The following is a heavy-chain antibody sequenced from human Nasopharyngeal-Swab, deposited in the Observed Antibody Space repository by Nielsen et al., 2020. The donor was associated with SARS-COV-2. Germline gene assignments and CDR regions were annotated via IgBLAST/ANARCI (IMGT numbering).Heavy chain of an antibody. CDR2: IWYDGSNK. V-gene: IGHV3-33*01. J-gene: IGHJ4*02. CDR1: GFTVSSYG. CDR3: ARDRTVTTTVYFDY. Sequence: GGSLRLSCAASGFTVSSYGMHWVRQAPGNGLEWVAVIWYDGSNKYYADSVKGRFTISRDNSKNTLYLKMNSLRAEDTAVYYCARDRTVTTTVYFDYWGQGTLVTVSS. D-gene: IGHD4-17*01.